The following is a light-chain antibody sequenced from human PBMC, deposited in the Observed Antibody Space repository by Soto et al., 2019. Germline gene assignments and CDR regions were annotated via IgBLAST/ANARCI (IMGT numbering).Light chain of an antibody. V-gene: IGKV1-5*01. CDR1: ESVSNW. CDR2: DAS. J-gene: IGKJ1*01. Sequence: DIQMTQSPSSLSASVGDKVTITCRATESVSNWLAWYQEKPGNPPRPLIYDASTLEGGVPSRFSGSGSGTEFTLTISSLQPDDFAIYYCQQYNSYSWTFGQGTKVEIK. CDR3: QQYNSYSWT.